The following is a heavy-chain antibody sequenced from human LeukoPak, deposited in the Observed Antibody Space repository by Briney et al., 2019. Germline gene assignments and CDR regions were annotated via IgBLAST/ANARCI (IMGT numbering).Heavy chain of an antibody. J-gene: IGHJ5*02. V-gene: IGHV4-59*01. Sequence: SETLSLTCTVSVGSISSYYWSWIRQPPGKGLEWIGYIYYSGNTNYNPSLKSRVTISVDTSKNQFSLRLSSVTAADTAVYYCVKGDIPNWFDPWGQGTLVTVSS. CDR3: VKGDIPNWFDP. CDR2: IYYSGNT. D-gene: IGHD2-2*02. CDR1: VGSISSYY.